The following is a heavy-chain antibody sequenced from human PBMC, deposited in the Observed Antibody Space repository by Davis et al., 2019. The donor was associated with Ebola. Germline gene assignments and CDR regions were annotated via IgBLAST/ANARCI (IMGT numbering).Heavy chain of an antibody. CDR3: VTGGVRYFQH. CDR2: ISSSGSTI. V-gene: IGHV3-11*01. Sequence: PGGSLRLSCPPSGFTFSDYYMSWIRQAPGKALERVSYISSSGSTIYYADSVKGRFTISRDNAKNSLYLQMNSLRAEDTAVYYCVTGGVRYFQHWGQGTLVTVSS. D-gene: IGHD3-16*01. J-gene: IGHJ1*01. CDR1: GFTFSDYY.